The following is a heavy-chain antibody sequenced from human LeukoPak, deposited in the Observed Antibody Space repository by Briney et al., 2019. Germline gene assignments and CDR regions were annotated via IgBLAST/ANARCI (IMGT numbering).Heavy chain of an antibody. J-gene: IGHJ4*02. V-gene: IGHV4-34*01. D-gene: IGHD5-18*01. CDR2: INHSGST. CDR3: ARTILRRGYSYGTGLLDY. Sequence: SETLSLTCAVYGGSFSGYYWSWIRQPPGKGLEWIGEINHSGSTNYNPSLKSRATISVDTSKNQFSLKLSSVTAADTAVYYCARTILRRGYSYGTGLLDYWGQGTLVTVSS. CDR1: GGSFSGYY.